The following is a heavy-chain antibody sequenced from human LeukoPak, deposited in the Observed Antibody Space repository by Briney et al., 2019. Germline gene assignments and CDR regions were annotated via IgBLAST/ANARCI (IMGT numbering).Heavy chain of an antibody. CDR2: ISSSSSYI. J-gene: IGHJ4*02. Sequence: PGGSLRLSCAASGFTFSSYSMSWVRQAPGKGLEWVSSISSSSSYIYYADSVKGRFTISRDNAKNSLYLQMNSLRAEDTAVYYCAGYRDGYNFDYWGQGTLVTVSS. CDR1: GFTFSSYS. D-gene: IGHD5-24*01. CDR3: AGYRDGYNFDY. V-gene: IGHV3-21*01.